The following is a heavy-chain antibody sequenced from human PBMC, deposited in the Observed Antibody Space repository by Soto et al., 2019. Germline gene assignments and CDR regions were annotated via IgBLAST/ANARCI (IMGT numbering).Heavy chain of an antibody. CDR1: GYTFTNYA. Sequence: QVQLVQSGAAVKKPWASVKVSCKASGYTFTNYAITWVRQAPGQGLEWMGWVSTNNGNAKYAQKVQGRVTMTTDTFTTASYMELRRLRSDDTAVCFCARVLRFDPSGFLRRESFDHWGHGTLVPVSA. CDR2: VSTNNGNA. V-gene: IGHV1-18*04. J-gene: IGHJ4*01. D-gene: IGHD3-22*01. CDR3: ARVLRFDPSGFLRRESFDH.